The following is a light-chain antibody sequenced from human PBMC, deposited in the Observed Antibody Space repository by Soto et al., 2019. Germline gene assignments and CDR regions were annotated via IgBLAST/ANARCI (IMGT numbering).Light chain of an antibody. V-gene: IGKV1-27*01. CDR1: QGISNY. CDR2: AAS. J-gene: IGKJ2*01. Sequence: DIQMTQSPSSLSASVGDRVTITCRASQGISNYLAWYQQKPGKVPKLLIYAASTLQSGVPSRFSGSGSGTDFTLTISSLQPEDVATYDCHKYNSALYTFGQGTKLEIK. CDR3: HKYNSALYT.